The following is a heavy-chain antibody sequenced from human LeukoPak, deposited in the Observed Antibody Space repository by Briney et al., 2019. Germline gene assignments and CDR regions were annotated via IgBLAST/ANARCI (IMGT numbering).Heavy chain of an antibody. CDR3: ARWKGGAKSSWYFDL. D-gene: IGHD2-2*01. CDR1: GYTFTNYD. J-gene: IGHJ2*01. V-gene: IGHV1-8*01. Sequence: GASVKVSCKASGYTFTNYDINWVRQASGQGLEWMGWMNPNSANTGYAQKFQRRGTMTMNTSISTAYMEQSSLTSEDTAVDYCARWKGGAKSSWYFDLWGRGTLVTVSS. CDR2: MNPNSANT.